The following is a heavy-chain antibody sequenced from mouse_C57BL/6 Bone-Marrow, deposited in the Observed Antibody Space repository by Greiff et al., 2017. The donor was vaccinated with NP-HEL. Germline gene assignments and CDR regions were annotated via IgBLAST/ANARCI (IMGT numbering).Heavy chain of an antibody. V-gene: IGHV1-18*01. D-gene: IGHD2-3*01. CDR3: ARSEIYDGYRDYAMDY. Sequence: VQLKESGPELVKPGASVKIPCKASGYTFTDYNMDWVKQSHGKSLEWIGDINPNNGGTIYNQKFKGKATLTVDKSSSTAYMELRSLTSEDTAVYYCARSEIYDGYRDYAMDYWGQGTSVTVSS. CDR2: INPNNGGT. J-gene: IGHJ4*01. CDR1: GYTFTDYN.